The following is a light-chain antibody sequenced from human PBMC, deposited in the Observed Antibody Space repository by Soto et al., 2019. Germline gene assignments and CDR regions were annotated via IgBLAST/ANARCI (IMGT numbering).Light chain of an antibody. Sequence: EIVLTQSPATLSLSPGERATLSCRASQSVSSYLSWYQQKPGQAPRLLIYDASNRATGIPARFSGSGSGTDFTIPISRLEPEDFAVYYCQLRSNPFPFGPGTKVDIK. V-gene: IGKV3-11*01. CDR1: QSVSSY. CDR2: DAS. J-gene: IGKJ3*01. CDR3: QLRSNPFP.